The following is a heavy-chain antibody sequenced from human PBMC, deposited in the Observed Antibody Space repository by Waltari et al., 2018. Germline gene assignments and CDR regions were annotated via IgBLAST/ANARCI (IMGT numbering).Heavy chain of an antibody. CDR2: ISYDSINT. J-gene: IGHJ4*02. Sequence: QVQLVESGGGVVQPGTSLRLSCAASGFTFSSYAMHWVRQAPGKGLEWVAVISYDSINTFYADAVKGRFTISRDNSKNTLVLQMSSLRDDDTALYYCARRGVTGREAAPPDYWGQGTLVTVSS. V-gene: IGHV3-30*15. CDR3: ARRGVTGREAAPPDY. CDR1: GFTFSSYA. D-gene: IGHD2-15*01.